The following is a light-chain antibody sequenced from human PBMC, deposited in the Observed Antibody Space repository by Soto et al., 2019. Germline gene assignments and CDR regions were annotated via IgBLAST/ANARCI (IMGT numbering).Light chain of an antibody. CDR3: CSYAGSYTFVV. J-gene: IGLJ2*01. CDR2: EVN. V-gene: IGLV2-14*01. CDR1: FSDVGRYNS. Sequence: QSALTQPASVSGSPGQSITISCTGTFSDVGRYNSVSWYQQRPGKAPKLMIFEVNNRPSGVSNRFSGSKSGNTASLAISGLQTEDEADYYCCSYAGSYTFVVFGGGTKLTVL.